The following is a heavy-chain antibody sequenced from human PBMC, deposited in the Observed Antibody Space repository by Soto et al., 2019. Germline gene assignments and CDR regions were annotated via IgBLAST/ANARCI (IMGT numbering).Heavy chain of an antibody. CDR1: GGSISSSSYY. CDR3: ARHPERYSSASDWFDP. J-gene: IGHJ5*02. Sequence: SETLSLTCTVSGGSISSSSYYWGWIRQPPGKGLEWIGSIYYSGSTYYNPPLKSRVTISVDTSKNQFSLKLSSVTAADTAVYYCARHPERYSSASDWFDPWGQGTLVTVSS. CDR2: IYYSGST. V-gene: IGHV4-39*01. D-gene: IGHD6-25*01.